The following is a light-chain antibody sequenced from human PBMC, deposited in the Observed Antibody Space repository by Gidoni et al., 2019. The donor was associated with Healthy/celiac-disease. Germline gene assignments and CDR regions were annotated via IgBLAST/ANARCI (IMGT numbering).Light chain of an antibody. CDR1: QLVSSY. CDR3: QQRGNWPPF. Sequence: DIVLTQSPTTLSLSPGERATLSCTASQLVSSYIAWYQQKPGQAPKLLIYDASNRDTGLPARFSGSGSGTDFTLTSSSLEPEDFAVYYCQQRGNWPPFFGPGTKVDIK. CDR2: DAS. V-gene: IGKV3-11*01. J-gene: IGKJ3*01.